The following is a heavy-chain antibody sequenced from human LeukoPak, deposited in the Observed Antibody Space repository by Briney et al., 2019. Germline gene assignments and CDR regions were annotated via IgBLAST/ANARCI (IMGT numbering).Heavy chain of an antibody. CDR2: IYHSGST. CDR3: ARDYEGATAGGIRWFDP. Sequence: PSETLSLTCTVSGYSISSGYYWGWIRQPPGKGLEWIGSIYHSGSTYYNPSLKSRVTISVDTSKNQFSLKLSSVTAADTAVYYRARDYEGATAGGIRWFDPWGQGTPVTVSS. CDR1: GYSISSGYY. J-gene: IGHJ5*02. V-gene: IGHV4-38-2*02. D-gene: IGHD1-26*01.